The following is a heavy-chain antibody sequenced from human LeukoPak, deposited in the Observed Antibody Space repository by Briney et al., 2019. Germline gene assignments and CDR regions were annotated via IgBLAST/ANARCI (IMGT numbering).Heavy chain of an antibody. J-gene: IGHJ4*02. CDR1: GYSFTSYW. CDR2: IYPGDSDT. Sequence: PGESLKISCKGSGYSFTSYWIGWVRQMPGKGLEWMGIIYPGDSDTRYSPSFQGQVTISADKSISTAYLQWSSLKAPDTAMYYCARQEGYCSGGSCYLYYWGQGTLVTVSS. V-gene: IGHV5-51*01. D-gene: IGHD2-15*01. CDR3: ARQEGYCSGGSCYLYY.